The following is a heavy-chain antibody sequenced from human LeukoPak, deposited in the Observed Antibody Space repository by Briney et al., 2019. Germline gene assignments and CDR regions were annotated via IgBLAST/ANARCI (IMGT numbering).Heavy chain of an antibody. CDR3: ARASMRGSLYYFDY. Sequence: PGGSLRLSCAASGFTFSDHYMDSVRQAPGKGLEWVGRTRNKANSYTTEYAACGKGRFTITRDYTQNSLYLQMNSLKTEDTAVYYCARASMRGSLYYFDYSGQGTLVTVSS. V-gene: IGHV3-72*01. D-gene: IGHD1-26*01. CDR2: TRNKANSYTT. CDR1: GFTFSDHY. J-gene: IGHJ4*02.